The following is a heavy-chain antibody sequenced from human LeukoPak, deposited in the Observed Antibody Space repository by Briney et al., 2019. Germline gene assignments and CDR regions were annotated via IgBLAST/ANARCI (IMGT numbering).Heavy chain of an antibody. V-gene: IGHV3-9*03. J-gene: IGHJ6*03. D-gene: IGHD5-24*01. CDR3: YRATNDGSCSYYYVYF. CDR1: GFTFDDYA. Sequence: SLRHSCAASGFTFDDYAMHWVRQAPGKGLEWVSGINWYSGSIGYADSVKGRFTISRDNATNYLYLQMNSLFANAMALYDYYRATNDGSCSYYYVYFWG. CDR2: INWYSGSI.